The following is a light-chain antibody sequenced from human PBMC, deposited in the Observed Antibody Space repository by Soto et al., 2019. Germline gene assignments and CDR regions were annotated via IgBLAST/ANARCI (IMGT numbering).Light chain of an antibody. CDR2: AAS. CDR1: QSISSY. Sequence: DIQMTQSPSSLSASVGDRVTITCRASQSISSYLNWFQQKPGKAPNLLIYAASSLESGVPSRFSGSGSGTDFTLTISSLQPEDFGTYYCQQSYNTPLTFGGGTKVEIK. CDR3: QQSYNTPLT. J-gene: IGKJ4*01. V-gene: IGKV1-39*01.